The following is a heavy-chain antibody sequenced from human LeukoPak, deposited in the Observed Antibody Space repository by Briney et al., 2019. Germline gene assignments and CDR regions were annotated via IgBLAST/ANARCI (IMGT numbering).Heavy chain of an antibody. CDR3: ARAGMVRGGHFDY. D-gene: IGHD3-10*01. Sequence: TTSETLSLTCTVSGGSISSYYWSWIRQPPGKGLEWIGYIYYSGSTNYNPSLKSRVTISVDTSKNQFSLKLSSVTAADTAVYYCARAGMVRGGHFDYWGQRTLVTLSS. J-gene: IGHJ4*02. CDR2: IYYSGST. V-gene: IGHV4-59*01. CDR1: GGSISSYY.